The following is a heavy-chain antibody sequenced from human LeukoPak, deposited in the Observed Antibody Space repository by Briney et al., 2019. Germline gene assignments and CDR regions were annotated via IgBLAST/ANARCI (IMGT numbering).Heavy chain of an antibody. Sequence: GASVKVSCKASGGTFSSYAISWVRQAPGQGLEWMGGIIPIFGTANYAQKFQGGVTITADESTSTAYMELSSLRSEDTAVYYCARDLPQYSGPNYYYYYGMDVWGQGTTVTVSS. CDR3: ARDLPQYSGPNYYYYYGMDV. V-gene: IGHV1-69*13. CDR2: IIPIFGTA. J-gene: IGHJ6*02. CDR1: GGTFSSYA. D-gene: IGHD5-12*01.